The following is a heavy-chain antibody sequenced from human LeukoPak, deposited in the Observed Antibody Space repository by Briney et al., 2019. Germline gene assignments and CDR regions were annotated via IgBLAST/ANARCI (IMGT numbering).Heavy chain of an antibody. CDR3: ARASHDYGGRLYYFDY. Sequence: SETLSLTCAVSGGSISSSNWWSWVRPPPGKGLEWIGEIYHSGSTNYNPSLKSRVTIAVDKSKNQFSLKLSSVTAADTAVYYCARASHDYGGRLYYFDYWGQGTLVTVSS. D-gene: IGHD4-23*01. CDR1: GGSISSSNW. J-gene: IGHJ4*02. CDR2: IYHSGST. V-gene: IGHV4-4*02.